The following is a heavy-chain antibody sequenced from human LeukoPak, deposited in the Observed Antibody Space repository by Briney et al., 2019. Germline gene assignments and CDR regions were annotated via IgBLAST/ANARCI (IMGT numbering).Heavy chain of an antibody. J-gene: IGHJ3*02. CDR1: GYTLTELS. V-gene: IGHV1-24*01. Sequence: ASVKVSCKVSGYTLTELSMHWVRQAPGKGLEWMGGFDPEDGETIYAQKFQGRVTMTEDTSTDTAYMELSSLRSEDTAVYYCATGLQWELRINDAFDIWGQGTMGTVSA. CDR3: ATGLQWELRINDAFDI. D-gene: IGHD1-26*01. CDR2: FDPEDGET.